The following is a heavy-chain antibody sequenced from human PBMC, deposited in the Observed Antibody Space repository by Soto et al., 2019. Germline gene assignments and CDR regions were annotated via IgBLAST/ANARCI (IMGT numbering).Heavy chain of an antibody. J-gene: IGHJ6*03. CDR3: ARSIVVTINVEGWNYYYYMDV. D-gene: IGHD5-12*01. V-gene: IGHV4-59*08. CDR2: IYYSGST. CDR1: GGSISSYY. Sequence: PSETLSLTCTVSGGSISSYYWSWIRQPPGKGLEWIGYIYYSGSTNYNPSLKSRVTISVDTSKNQFSLKLSSVTAADTAVYYCARSIVVTINVEGWNYYYYMDVWGKGTTVTVSS.